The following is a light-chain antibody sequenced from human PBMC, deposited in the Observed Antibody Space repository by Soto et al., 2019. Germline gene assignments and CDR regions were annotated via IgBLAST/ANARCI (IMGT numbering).Light chain of an antibody. CDR1: SSNIGSNT. CDR2: SNN. CDR3: AAWDDSLNGVV. Sequence: QSVLTQPPSASGTPGQRVTISCSGSSSNIGSNTVNWYQQLPGTAPNLLIYSNNQRPSGVPDRFSGSKSGTSASLAISGLQDEDEADYYCAAWDDSLNGVVFGGGTKLTVL. J-gene: IGLJ2*01. V-gene: IGLV1-44*01.